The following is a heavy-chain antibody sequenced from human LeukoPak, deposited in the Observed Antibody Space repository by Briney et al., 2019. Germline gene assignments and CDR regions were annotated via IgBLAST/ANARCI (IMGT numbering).Heavy chain of an antibody. CDR3: AKDWGRFRGVTTYYFDY. V-gene: IGHV3-23*01. J-gene: IGHJ4*02. D-gene: IGHD3-10*01. CDR1: GFTFSSYA. Sequence: PGGSLRLSCAASGFTFSSYAMSWVRQAPGKGLEWVSAISGSGGSTYYADSVKGRFTISRDNSKNTLYLQMNSLRAEDTAVYYCAKDWGRFRGVTTYYFDYWGQGTLVTVSS. CDR2: ISGSGGST.